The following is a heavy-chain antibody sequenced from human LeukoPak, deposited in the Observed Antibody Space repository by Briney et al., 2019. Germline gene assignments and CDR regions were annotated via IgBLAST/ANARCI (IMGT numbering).Heavy chain of an antibody. V-gene: IGHV4-31*03. CDR3: ARDNPYGDRLDY. J-gene: IGHJ4*02. CDR2: IYYSGST. Sequence: SETLSLTCTVSGGSISSGGYYWSWIRQHPGKGLKWIGYIYYSGSTYYNPSLKSRVTISVDTSKNQFSLKLSSVTAADTAVYYCARDNPYGDRLDYWGQGTLVTVSS. D-gene: IGHD4-17*01. CDR1: GGSISSGGYY.